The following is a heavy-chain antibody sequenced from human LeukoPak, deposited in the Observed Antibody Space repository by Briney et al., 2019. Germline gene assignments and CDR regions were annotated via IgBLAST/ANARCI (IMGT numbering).Heavy chain of an antibody. CDR3: AKDILATVTTDWYFDL. V-gene: IGHV3-74*01. D-gene: IGHD4-17*01. CDR1: GFTFSSYW. CDR2: INSDGSST. Sequence: PGGSLRLSCAASGFTFSSYWMHWVRQVPGKGLVWVSRINSDGSSTSYADSVKGRFTISRDNAKNTLYLQMNSLRAEDTALYYCAKDILATVTTDWYFDLWGRGTLVTVSS. J-gene: IGHJ2*01.